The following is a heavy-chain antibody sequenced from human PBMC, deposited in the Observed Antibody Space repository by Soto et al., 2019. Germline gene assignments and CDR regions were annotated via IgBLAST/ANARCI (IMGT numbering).Heavy chain of an antibody. V-gene: IGHV2-5*01. D-gene: IGHD3-22*01. Sequence: QITLKESGPTLVKPTQTLTLTCTFSGFSLSTSGVGVGWIRQPPGKALEWLALIYWYDDKRYSPSMKSRLTVTKDTSKTQVVLTITNMDPVDTATYYCAHSRYDSSASDYWGQGTLVTVSS. CDR2: IYWYDDK. J-gene: IGHJ4*02. CDR3: AHSRYDSSASDY. CDR1: GFSLSTSGVG.